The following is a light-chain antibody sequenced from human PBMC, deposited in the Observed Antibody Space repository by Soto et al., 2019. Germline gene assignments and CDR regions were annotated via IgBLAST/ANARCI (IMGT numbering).Light chain of an antibody. Sequence: QSALTQPPSASGSPGQSVTISCTGTSSDVGAYNYVSWYQQHAAKAPKLVIYEVTKRPSGVPDRFSGSKSANTASLTVSGLKAEDEANYYCSSFASSNTGVFGGGTKLTVL. J-gene: IGLJ3*02. V-gene: IGLV2-8*01. CDR2: EVT. CDR3: SSFASSNTGV. CDR1: SSDVGAYNY.